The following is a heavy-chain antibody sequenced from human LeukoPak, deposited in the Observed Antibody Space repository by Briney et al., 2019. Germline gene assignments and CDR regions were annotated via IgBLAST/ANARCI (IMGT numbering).Heavy chain of an antibody. D-gene: IGHD2-2*01. J-gene: IGHJ4*02. CDR1: GFTFSSYA. V-gene: IGHV3-64*01. CDR3: ARWGSTSCYDF. CDR2: ISTNGDST. Sequence: GGSLRLSCAASGFTFSSYAMHWVRQAPGKGLEYVAAISTNGDSTYYANSVKGRFTISRDNSKNTLYLQMGSLRVEDMAVYYCARWGSTSCYDFWGQGTLVTVSS.